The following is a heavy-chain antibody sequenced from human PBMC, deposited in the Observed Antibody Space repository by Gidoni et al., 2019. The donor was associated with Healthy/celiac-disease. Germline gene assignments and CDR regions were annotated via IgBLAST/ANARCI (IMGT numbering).Heavy chain of an antibody. J-gene: IGHJ4*02. CDR3: ARDKVNFDY. Sequence: QHRMAHAGLLVKQLGATVKAACKAPGYTFTSYGISWVRQAPGQGLEWMGWISAYNGNTNYAQKLQGRVTMTTDTSTSTAYMELRSLRSDDTAVYYCARDKVNFDYWGQGTLVTVSS. CDR1: GYTFTSYG. CDR2: ISAYNGNT. V-gene: IGHV1-18*01.